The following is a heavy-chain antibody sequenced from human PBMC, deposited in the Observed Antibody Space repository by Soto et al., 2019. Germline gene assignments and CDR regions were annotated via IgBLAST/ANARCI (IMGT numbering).Heavy chain of an antibody. J-gene: IGHJ4*02. CDR3: ARHLSSSLYYFDY. CDR2: VDPSDSYT. CDR1: GYSFTSYW. D-gene: IGHD6-13*01. Sequence: GESLKISCKGSGYSFTSYWISWVRQMPRKGLEWMGRVDPSDSYTNYSPSFQGHVTISADKSISTAYLQWSSLKASDTAMYYCARHLSSSLYYFDYWGQGTLVTVSS. V-gene: IGHV5-10-1*01.